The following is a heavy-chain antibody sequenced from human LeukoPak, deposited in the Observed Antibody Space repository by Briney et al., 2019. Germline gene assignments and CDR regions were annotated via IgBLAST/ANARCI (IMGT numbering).Heavy chain of an antibody. V-gene: IGHV3-21*01. J-gene: IGHJ4*02. Sequence: PGGSLRLSCAASGFTFSSYSMNWVRQAPGKGLEWVSSISSSSSYIYYADSVKGRFTISRDNAKNSLYLQMNSLRAEDTAVYYCARDLLNYGGNSEYFDYWGQGTLVTVSS. CDR2: ISSSSSYI. D-gene: IGHD4-23*01. CDR3: ARDLLNYGGNSEYFDY. CDR1: GFTFSSYS.